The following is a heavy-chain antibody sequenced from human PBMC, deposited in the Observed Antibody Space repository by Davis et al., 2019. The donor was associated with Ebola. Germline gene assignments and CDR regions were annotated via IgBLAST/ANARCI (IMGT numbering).Heavy chain of an antibody. CDR2: IYYSGST. CDR3: ARRGGLGDSSGAFDY. J-gene: IGHJ4*02. CDR1: GGSISSSSYY. V-gene: IGHV4-39*01. Sequence: PSETLSLTCTVSGGSISSSSYYWGWIRQPPGKGLEWIGSIYYSGSTYYNPSLKSRVTISVDTSKNQFSLKLSSVTAADTAVYYCARRGGLGDSSGAFDYWGQGTLVTVSS. D-gene: IGHD3-22*01.